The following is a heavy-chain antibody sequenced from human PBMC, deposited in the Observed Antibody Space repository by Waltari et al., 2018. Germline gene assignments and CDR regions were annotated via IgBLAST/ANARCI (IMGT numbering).Heavy chain of an antibody. CDR1: GGSISSYY. V-gene: IGHV4-59*08. D-gene: IGHD6-19*01. J-gene: IGHJ3*02. Sequence: QVQLQESGPGLVKPSEPLSLTCTVPGGSISSYYWSWIRQPPGKGLEWIGYIYYSGSTNYNPSLKSRVTISVDTSKNQFSLKLSSVTAADTAVYYCASLYSSGWYDAFDIWGQGTMVTVSS. CDR2: IYYSGST. CDR3: ASLYSSGWYDAFDI.